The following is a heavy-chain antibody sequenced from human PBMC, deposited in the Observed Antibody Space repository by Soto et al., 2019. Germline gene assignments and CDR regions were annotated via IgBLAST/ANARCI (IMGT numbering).Heavy chain of an antibody. V-gene: IGHV3-23*01. CDR2: MSGSGGPT. CDR3: AKGVPYHFWSGYSS. D-gene: IGHD3-3*01. J-gene: IGHJ4*02. Sequence: GGSLSLSCAASGITFSNYAMSWVRQAPGKGLEWVSAMSGSGGPTYHADSVKGRFTISRDNSKSTLYLQMNSLRAEDTAIYYCAKGVPYHFWSGYSSWGQRTLGTRSS. CDR1: GITFSNYA.